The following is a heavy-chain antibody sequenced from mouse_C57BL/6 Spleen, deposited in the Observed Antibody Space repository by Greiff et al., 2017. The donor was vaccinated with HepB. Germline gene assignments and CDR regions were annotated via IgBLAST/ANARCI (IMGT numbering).Heavy chain of an antibody. Sequence: VQLQQSGAELVRPGASVKLSCTASGFNIKDDYMHWVKQRPEQGLEWIGWIDPENGDTEYASKFQGKATITADKSSNTAYLQLSSLTSEDTAVYYCTTDYGNWYFDDWGTGTTVTVSA. CDR1: GFNIKDDY. J-gene: IGHJ1*03. CDR2: IDPENGDT. D-gene: IGHD2-1*01. CDR3: TTDYGNWYFDD. V-gene: IGHV14-4*01.